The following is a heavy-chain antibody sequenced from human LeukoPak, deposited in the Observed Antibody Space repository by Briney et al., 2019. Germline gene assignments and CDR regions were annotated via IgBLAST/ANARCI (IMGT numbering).Heavy chain of an antibody. V-gene: IGHV3-21*01. Sequence: GGSLRLSCAASGFTFSSYSMNWVRQAPGKGLEWVSSISSSSSYIYYADSAKGRFTISRDNAKNSLYLQMNSLRAEDTAVYYCARDPSKQQLVRAGFDPWGQGTLVTVSS. J-gene: IGHJ5*02. CDR2: ISSSSSYI. D-gene: IGHD6-13*01. CDR3: ARDPSKQQLVRAGFDP. CDR1: GFTFSSYS.